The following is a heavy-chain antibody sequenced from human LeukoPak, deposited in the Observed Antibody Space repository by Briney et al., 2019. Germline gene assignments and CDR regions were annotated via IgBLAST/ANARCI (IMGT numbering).Heavy chain of an antibody. CDR3: AKGGYSTSWRNYFDY. CDR1: GFTFSDYY. CDR2: VRGSDGAT. D-gene: IGHD6-13*01. V-gene: IGHV3-23*01. Sequence: PGGSLRLSCAASGFTFSDYYMSWVRQAPGKGLEWVSCVRGSDGATFYPESVKGRFTVSRDTPRNTVYLEMNTLRAEDTAVYYCAKGGYSTSWRNYFDYWGQGALVTVSS. J-gene: IGHJ4*02.